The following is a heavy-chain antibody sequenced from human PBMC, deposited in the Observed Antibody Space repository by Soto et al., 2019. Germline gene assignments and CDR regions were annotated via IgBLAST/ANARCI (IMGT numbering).Heavy chain of an antibody. D-gene: IGHD1-26*01. CDR3: ARGSSGTHGIDY. CDR1: GFTFSTYG. CDR2: VWSDGSKE. J-gene: IGHJ4*02. Sequence: PGGSLRLSCAASGFTFSTYGVHWVRQAPGKGLEWVAVVWSDGSKELYADSVKGRFTISRDNSKNTMYLQMNSLRAEDTAVYYYARGSSGTHGIDYWGPGTMVTVSS. V-gene: IGHV3-33*01.